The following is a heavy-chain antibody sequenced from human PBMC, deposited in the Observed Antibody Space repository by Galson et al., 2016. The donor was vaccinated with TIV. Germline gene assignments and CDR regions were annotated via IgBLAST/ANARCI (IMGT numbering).Heavy chain of an antibody. CDR2: IYAGNT. CDR1: GYMFTTYG. D-gene: IGHD2-21*01. CDR3: ARDPDGIPGFFFDY. Sequence: SVKVSCKASGYMFTTYGMHWVRQAPGQRLEWMGWIYAGNTKYSQKFQGRVSISRDTSASTTYMELSSLRPEDTAVYYCARDPDGIPGFFFDYWGQGTLVIVSS. V-gene: IGHV1-3*01. J-gene: IGHJ4*02.